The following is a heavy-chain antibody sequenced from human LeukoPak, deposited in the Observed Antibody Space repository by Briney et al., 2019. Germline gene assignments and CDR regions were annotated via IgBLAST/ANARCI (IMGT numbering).Heavy chain of an antibody. D-gene: IGHD6-19*01. Sequence: PGGSLGLSCAASGFTFSSYSMNWVRQAPGKGLEWVSSISSSSSYIYYADSVKGRFTISRDNAKNSLYLQMNSLRAEDTAVYYCASVRLLAVAGIDYWGQGTLVTVSS. V-gene: IGHV3-21*01. CDR2: ISSSSSYI. CDR1: GFTFSSYS. J-gene: IGHJ4*02. CDR3: ASVRLLAVAGIDY.